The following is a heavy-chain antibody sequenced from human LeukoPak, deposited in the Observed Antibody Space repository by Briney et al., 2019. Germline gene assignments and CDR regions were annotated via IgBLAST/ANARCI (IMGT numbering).Heavy chain of an antibody. D-gene: IGHD4-17*01. CDR3: ASTRLRGPRYGTDV. CDR1: GYTLTELS. J-gene: IGHJ6*02. V-gene: IGHV1-69*13. Sequence: PVKVSCKVSGYTLTELSMHWVRQAPGQGLEWMGGIIPIFGTANYAQKFQGRVTITADESTSTAYMELSSLRSEDTAVYYCASTRLRGPRYGTDVWGQGTTATVSS. CDR2: IIPIFGTA.